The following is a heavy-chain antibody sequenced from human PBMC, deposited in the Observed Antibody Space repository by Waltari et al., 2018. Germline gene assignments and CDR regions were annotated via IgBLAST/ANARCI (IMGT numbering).Heavy chain of an antibody. J-gene: IGHJ3*02. V-gene: IGHV3-48*03. CDR2: ISISGSTI. Sequence: EVQLVESGGGLVQPGGSLRLSCAASGFTFSSYELNWVRQAPGKGLEWVSYISISGSTIYYADSVKGRFTISRDNAKNSLYLQMNSLRAEYTAVYYCAKGDTMIVVALTLYAFDIWGQGTMVTVSS. CDR1: GFTFSSYE. D-gene: IGHD3-22*01. CDR3: AKGDTMIVVALTLYAFDI.